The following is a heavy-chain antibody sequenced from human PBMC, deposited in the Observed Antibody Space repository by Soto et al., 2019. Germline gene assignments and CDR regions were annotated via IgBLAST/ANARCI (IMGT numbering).Heavy chain of an antibody. Sequence: QVQLQESGPGLVKPSETLSLTCTVSGGSISSYYWSWIRQPPGKGLEWIGYIYYSGSTNYNPSLKIRVTISVDTSKNQFSLKLSSVTAADTAVYYCARESPVGSDYWGQGTLVTVSS. D-gene: IGHD1-26*01. J-gene: IGHJ4*02. CDR3: ARESPVGSDY. CDR1: GGSISSYY. CDR2: IYYSGST. V-gene: IGHV4-59*01.